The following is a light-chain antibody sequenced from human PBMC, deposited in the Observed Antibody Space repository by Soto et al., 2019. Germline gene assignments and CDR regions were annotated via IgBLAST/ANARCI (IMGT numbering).Light chain of an antibody. CDR3: QQSYRTLMYT. J-gene: IGKJ2*01. CDR2: TAS. CDR1: QSISSY. V-gene: IGKV1-39*01. Sequence: DIPMTQSPSSLSASVGDRVTITCRASQSISSYLNWYQQKPGKAPKLLVYTASNLQSGVPSRFSGSGSGTDFTLTISSLQPEDFATYYCQQSYRTLMYTFGQGTKLEIK.